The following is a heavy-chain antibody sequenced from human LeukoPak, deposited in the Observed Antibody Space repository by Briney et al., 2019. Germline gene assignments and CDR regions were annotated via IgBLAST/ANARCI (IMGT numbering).Heavy chain of an antibody. Sequence: ASVKVSCKAAGYTFTSYGISWVRQAPGQGLEWMGWISAYNGNTNYAQKLQGRVTMTTDTSTSTAYMELRSLRSDDTAVYYCARDLLLIRGSGSYYNSGGGYWGQGTLVNVSS. D-gene: IGHD3-10*01. CDR2: ISAYNGNT. V-gene: IGHV1-18*01. CDR1: GYTFTSYG. J-gene: IGHJ4*02. CDR3: ARDLLLIRGSGSYYNSGGGY.